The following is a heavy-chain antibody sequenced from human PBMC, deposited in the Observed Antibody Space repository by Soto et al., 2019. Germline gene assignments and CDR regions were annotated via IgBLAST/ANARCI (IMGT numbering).Heavy chain of an antibody. CDR2: INPSGGST. CDR1: GYTFTSYY. Sequence: XSVKVSCNASGYTFTSYYMHWVRQTPGQGLEWMGIINPSGGSTSYAQKFQGRVTMTRDTSTSTVYMELSSLRSEDTAVYYCARAVTMVRGALGYYYYGMDVWGQGTTVTVSS. D-gene: IGHD3-10*01. CDR3: ARAVTMVRGALGYYYYGMDV. V-gene: IGHV1-46*01. J-gene: IGHJ6*02.